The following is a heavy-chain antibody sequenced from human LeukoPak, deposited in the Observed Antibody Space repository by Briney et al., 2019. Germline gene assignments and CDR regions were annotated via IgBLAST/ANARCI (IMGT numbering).Heavy chain of an antibody. Sequence: ASVKVSCKASGGTFSSYAISWVRQAPGQGLEWMGGIIPIFGTANYAQKFQGRVMITADESTSTAYMELSSLRSEDTAVYYCAREDSSGWYLDYWGQGTPVTVSS. D-gene: IGHD6-19*01. CDR3: AREDSSGWYLDY. CDR1: GGTFSSYA. V-gene: IGHV1-69*01. CDR2: IIPIFGTA. J-gene: IGHJ4*02.